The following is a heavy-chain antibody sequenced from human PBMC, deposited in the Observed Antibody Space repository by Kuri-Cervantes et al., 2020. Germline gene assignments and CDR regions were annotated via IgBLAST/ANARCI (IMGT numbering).Heavy chain of an antibody. CDR3: AGTPSNRGSGWETVLYYFDY. J-gene: IGHJ4*02. D-gene: IGHD6-19*01. V-gene: IGHV4-34*01. CDR1: GGSFSGYY. Sequence: SQTLSLTCAVYGGSFSGYYWSWIRQPPGKGLEWIGEINHSGSTNYNPSLKSRVTISVDTSRNQFSLKLSSVTAADTAVYYCAGTPSNRGSGWETVLYYFDYWGQGTLVTVSS. CDR2: INHSGST.